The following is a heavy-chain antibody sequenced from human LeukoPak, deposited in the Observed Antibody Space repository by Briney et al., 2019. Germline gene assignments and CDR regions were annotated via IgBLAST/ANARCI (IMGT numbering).Heavy chain of an antibody. V-gene: IGHV4-59*01. J-gene: IGHJ4*02. CDR1: GGSISNYY. Sequence: SETLSLTCTVSGGSISNYYWSWIRQPPGKGLEWIACVYYSWITNYNPSLKSRVTISVDTSKNQFSLKLSSVTAADTAVYYCARDWGDNEGYYFDYWGQGTLVTVSS. D-gene: IGHD3-10*01. CDR2: VYYSWIT. CDR3: ARDWGDNEGYYFDY.